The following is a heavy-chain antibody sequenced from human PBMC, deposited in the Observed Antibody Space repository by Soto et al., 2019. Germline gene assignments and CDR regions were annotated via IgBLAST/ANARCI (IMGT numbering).Heavy chain of an antibody. CDR1: GFTFSSYA. CDR3: AKWRSLKPTCSGGSCFYYYYYYMDV. Sequence: EVQLLESGGGLVQPGGSLRLSCAASGFTFSSYAMSWVRQAPGKGLEWVSAISGSGGSTYYADSVKGRFTISRDNSKNTLYLQMNSLRGEDTAVYYCAKWRSLKPTCSGGSCFYYYYYYMDVWGKGTTVTVSS. J-gene: IGHJ6*03. D-gene: IGHD2-15*01. CDR2: ISGSGGST. V-gene: IGHV3-23*01.